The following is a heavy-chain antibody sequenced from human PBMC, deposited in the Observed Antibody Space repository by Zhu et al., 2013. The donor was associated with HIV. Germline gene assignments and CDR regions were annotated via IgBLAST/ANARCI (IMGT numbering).Heavy chain of an antibody. CDR2: MNPNSGNT. CDR1: GYTFTSYD. J-gene: IGHJ6*02. D-gene: IGHD3-22*01. Sequence: QVQLVQSGAEVKKPGASVKVSCKASGYTFTSYDINWVRQATGQGLEWMGWMNPNSGNTGYAQKFQGRVTMTRNTSISTAYMELSSLRSEDTAVYYCARFPYYYDSSGYYAPYYYYGMDVWGQGTTVTVSS. V-gene: IGHV1-8*01. CDR3: ARFPYYYDSSGYYAPYYYYGMDV.